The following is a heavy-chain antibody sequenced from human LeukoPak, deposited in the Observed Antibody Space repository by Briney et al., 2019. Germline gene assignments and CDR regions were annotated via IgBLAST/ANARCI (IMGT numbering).Heavy chain of an antibody. V-gene: IGHV3-20*04. J-gene: IGHJ4*02. CDR2: ITRDGGSI. CDR1: GFTFDDYG. CDR3: AKASIVVVPAAFDY. Sequence: GGSLRLSCVASGFTFDDYGMSWVRQAPGKGLEWVSGITRDGGSIGYADSVKGRFTISRDNAKNTLYLQMNSLRAEDTAVYYCAKASIVVVPAAFDYWGQGTLVTVSS. D-gene: IGHD2-2*01.